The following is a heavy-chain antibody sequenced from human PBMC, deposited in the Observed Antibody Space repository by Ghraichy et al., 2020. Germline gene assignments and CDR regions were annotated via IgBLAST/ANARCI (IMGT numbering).Heavy chain of an antibody. Sequence: LRLSCSVSDGSINNYYWTWIRQSPGNRLEWIGYVYSGSTNYNPSLRDRVTISVDTSKKQFSLKVSSVTAADTAVYYCARGTDCGGDCYPYSFDSWGQGTLVTVSS. CDR1: DGSINNYY. CDR3: ARGTDCGGDCYPYSFDS. V-gene: IGHV4-59*01. CDR2: VYSGST. D-gene: IGHD2-21*01. J-gene: IGHJ4*02.